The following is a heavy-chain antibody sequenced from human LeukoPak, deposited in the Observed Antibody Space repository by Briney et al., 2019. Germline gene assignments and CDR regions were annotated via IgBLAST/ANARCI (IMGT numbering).Heavy chain of an antibody. CDR3: ARMDKVMAAFDY. V-gene: IGHV3-53*01. D-gene: IGHD5-18*01. J-gene: IGHJ4*02. CDR2: IYSGGST. CDR1: GLTVSSNY. Sequence: GGSLRLSCAASGLTVSSNYMNWVRQAPGKGLEWVSVIYSGGSTYYADSVKGRFTISRDNSKNTVYLQMKNLRAEDTAVYYCARMDKVMAAFDYWGQGTLVTVSS.